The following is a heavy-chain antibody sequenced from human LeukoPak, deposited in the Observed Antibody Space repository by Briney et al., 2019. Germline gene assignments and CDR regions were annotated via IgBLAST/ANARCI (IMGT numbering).Heavy chain of an antibody. CDR1: GFTFSSYA. Sequence: GRSLRLSGAASGFTFSSYAMHWVRQAPGKGLEWVAVISYDGRNKYYADSVKGRFTISRDISKNTLYLQMNSLRAEDTAVYYCVRGVSNYWGQGTLVTVSS. V-gene: IGHV3-30*04. CDR3: VRGVSNY. D-gene: IGHD3-10*01. CDR2: ISYDGRNK. J-gene: IGHJ4*02.